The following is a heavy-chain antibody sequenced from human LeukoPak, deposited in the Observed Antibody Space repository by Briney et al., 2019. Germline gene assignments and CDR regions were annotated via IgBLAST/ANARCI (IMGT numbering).Heavy chain of an antibody. D-gene: IGHD1-26*01. CDR1: GGSISGYY. V-gene: IGHV4-4*07. CDR2: IYPSGTT. Sequence: SETLSLTCAVSGGSISGYYWSWIRQPAGKGLEWIGRIYPSGTTHYNPSLKSRVTISSDSSKSQSSLNLNSVTAADTAVYFCARTSATGATYFDYWGQGTLVTVSS. CDR3: ARTSATGATYFDY. J-gene: IGHJ4*02.